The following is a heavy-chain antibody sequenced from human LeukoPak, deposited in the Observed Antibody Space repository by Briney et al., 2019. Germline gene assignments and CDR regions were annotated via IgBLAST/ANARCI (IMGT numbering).Heavy chain of an antibody. CDR2: INPNSGGT. CDR1: GYTFTGYY. Sequence: ASVKVSCKASGYTFTGYYMHWVRQAPGQGLEWMGWINPNSGGTNYAQEFQGRVTMTRDTSISTAYMELSRLRSDDTAVYYCARDIAVAGIAFDIWGQGTMVTVSS. CDR3: ARDIAVAGIAFDI. V-gene: IGHV1-2*02. J-gene: IGHJ3*02. D-gene: IGHD6-19*01.